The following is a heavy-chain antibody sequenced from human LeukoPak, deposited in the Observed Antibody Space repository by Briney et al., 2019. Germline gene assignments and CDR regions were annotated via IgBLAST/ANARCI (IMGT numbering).Heavy chain of an antibody. J-gene: IGHJ4*02. D-gene: IGHD6-13*01. V-gene: IGHV1-18*04. Sequence: GASVKVSCKASGYTFTDYYIHWMRQAPGQGLEWMGWITAYNDNTYYAQKLQGRVTMTTDTSTSTAYMELRSLRSDDTAVYYCARDLRRGSSSWYVSGGDYWGQGTLVTVSS. CDR1: GYTFTDYY. CDR3: ARDLRRGSSSWYVSGGDY. CDR2: ITAYNDNT.